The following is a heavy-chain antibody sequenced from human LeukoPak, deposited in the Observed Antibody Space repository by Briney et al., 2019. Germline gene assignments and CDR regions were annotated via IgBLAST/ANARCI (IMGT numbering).Heavy chain of an antibody. D-gene: IGHD1-26*01. J-gene: IGHJ4*02. CDR1: GFTFSSYA. V-gene: IGHV3-30*04. CDR3: ARDQGGGATTLNYFDY. CDR2: ISYDGSNK. Sequence: PGGSLRLSCAASGFTFSSYAMHWVRQAPGKGLEWVAVISYDGSNKYYADSVKGRFTISRDNSKNTLYLQMNSLRAEDTAVYYCARDQGGGATTLNYFDYWGQGTLVTVSS.